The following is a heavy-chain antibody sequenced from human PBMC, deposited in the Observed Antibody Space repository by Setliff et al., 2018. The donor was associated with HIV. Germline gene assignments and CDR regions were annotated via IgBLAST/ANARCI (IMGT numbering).Heavy chain of an antibody. CDR2: IRSKTYGGTT. V-gene: IGHV3-49*04. CDR1: GFTFGDYA. Sequence: PGGSLRLSCTTSGFTFGDYAMSWVRQAPGKGLEWVGFIRSKTYGGTTEYAASVKGRFTISRDDSKNIAYLQMNSLKTEDTAVYYCTRARYNWNTAVDYWGQGTLVTVSS. D-gene: IGHD1-1*01. CDR3: TRARYNWNTAVDY. J-gene: IGHJ4*02.